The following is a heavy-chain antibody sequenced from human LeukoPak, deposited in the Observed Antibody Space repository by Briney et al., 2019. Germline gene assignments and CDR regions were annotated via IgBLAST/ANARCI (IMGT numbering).Heavy chain of an antibody. J-gene: IGHJ4*02. D-gene: IGHD6-6*01. CDR1: GFTFSNYS. Sequence: GGSLRLSCAASGFTFSNYSMHWVRRAPGKGLVWVSRINTDWRSPHYAESVKGRFKISRDNAKKTLYLQMNSLSAEDTAVYYCARGYSSSYRIDYWGQGTLVTVSS. CDR2: INTDWRSP. V-gene: IGHV3-74*01. CDR3: ARGYSSSYRIDY.